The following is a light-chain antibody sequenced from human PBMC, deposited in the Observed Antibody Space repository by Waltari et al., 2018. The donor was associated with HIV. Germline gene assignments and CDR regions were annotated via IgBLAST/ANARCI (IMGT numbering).Light chain of an antibody. J-gene: IGKJ5*01. CDR1: QSVGGY. V-gene: IGKV3-11*01. CDR2: DAS. Sequence: EIVLTQSPATLSLSPGESATLSCRASQSVGGYLAWYQQKSGQAPRLLIYDASNRATGIPARFSGSGSGTDFTLTISSLEPEDFAVYYWQRSSGPMTFGQGTRVEIK. CDR3: QRSSGPMT.